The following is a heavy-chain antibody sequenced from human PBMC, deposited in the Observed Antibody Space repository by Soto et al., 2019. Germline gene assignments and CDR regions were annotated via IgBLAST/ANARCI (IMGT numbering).Heavy chain of an antibody. J-gene: IGHJ1*01. CDR1: RFTSTNLW. Sequence: EVQLVESGGGLVQPGGSLRLSCAASRFTSTNLWIYWVRQTPEKGLVWVAGINGDGTITAYADSVKGRFTISRDNAKSTLYLQMNSLTIEDTALYYCVRDFRWGQGTLVTVSS. CDR2: INGDGTIT. V-gene: IGHV3-74*01. CDR3: VRDFR.